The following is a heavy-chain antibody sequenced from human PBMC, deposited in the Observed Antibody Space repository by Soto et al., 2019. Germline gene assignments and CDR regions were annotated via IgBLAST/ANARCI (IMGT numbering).Heavy chain of an antibody. J-gene: IGHJ4*02. Sequence: QVQLVQSGAEVKKPGSSVKVSCKASGGTFSSYTISWVRLAPGQGLEWMGRIIPILGIANYAQKFQGRVTITADKSTSTAYMELSSLRSEDTAVYYCARVNSQYGDYAPFDYWGQGTLVTVSS. CDR1: GGTFSSYT. V-gene: IGHV1-69*02. CDR2: IIPILGIA. D-gene: IGHD4-17*01. CDR3: ARVNSQYGDYAPFDY.